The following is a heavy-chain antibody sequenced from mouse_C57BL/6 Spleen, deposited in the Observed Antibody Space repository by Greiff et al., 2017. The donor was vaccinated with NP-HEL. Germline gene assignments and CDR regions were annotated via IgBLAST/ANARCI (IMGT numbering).Heavy chain of an antibody. J-gene: IGHJ1*03. CDR3: ARDYYGSSHGYFDV. D-gene: IGHD1-1*01. CDR1: GFNIKDYY. CDR2: IDPEDGKT. Sequence: EVQLQQSGAELVKPGASVKLSCTASGFNIKDYYMHWVKQRTEQGLEWIGRIDPEDGKTNYAPKFQGKATITADTSSNTAYLQLSSLTSEDTAVYYCARDYYGSSHGYFDVWGTGTTVTVSA. V-gene: IGHV14-2*01.